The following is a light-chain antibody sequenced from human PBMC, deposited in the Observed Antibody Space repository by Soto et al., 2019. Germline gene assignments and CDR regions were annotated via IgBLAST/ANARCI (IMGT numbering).Light chain of an antibody. J-gene: IGKJ1*01. Sequence: IHMTQSPSSLSASVGDRVTITCRASQSISSYLNWYQQKPGKAPKLLIYAASSLQSGVPSRFSGSGSGTDITLTISSLQPEDFATYYCQQSYSTPPTFGQGTKVDIK. CDR1: QSISSY. V-gene: IGKV1-39*01. CDR2: AAS. CDR3: QQSYSTPPT.